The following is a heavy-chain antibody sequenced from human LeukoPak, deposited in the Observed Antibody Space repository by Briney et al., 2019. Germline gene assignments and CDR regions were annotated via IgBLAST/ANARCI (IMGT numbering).Heavy chain of an antibody. V-gene: IGHV4-38-2*02. D-gene: IGHD4-23*01. J-gene: IGHJ4*02. Sequence: SETLSLTCTVSGYSISSGYFWGWMRQPPGKGLEWIGSIYQSETAHYNPSLKSRVTISVDTSKNQFSLKLSSVTAADTAVYYCASSTTVVTPHYWGQGTLVTVSS. CDR1: GYSISSGYF. CDR3: ASSTTVVTPHY. CDR2: IYQSETA.